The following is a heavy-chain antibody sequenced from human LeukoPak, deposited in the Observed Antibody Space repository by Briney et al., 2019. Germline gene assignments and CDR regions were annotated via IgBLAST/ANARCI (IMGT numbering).Heavy chain of an antibody. CDR2: ISYDGSNK. J-gene: IGHJ6*02. CDR3: ARDHSGYCSGGSCYGRAYYYYGMDV. CDR1: GFTFSSYA. Sequence: GRSLRLSCAASGFTFSSYAMHWVRQAPGKGLEWVAVISYDGSNKYYADSVKGRFTISRDNSKNTLYLQMNSLRAEDTAVYYCARDHSGYCSGGSCYGRAYYYYGMDVWGQGTTVTVSS. V-gene: IGHV3-30*04. D-gene: IGHD2-15*01.